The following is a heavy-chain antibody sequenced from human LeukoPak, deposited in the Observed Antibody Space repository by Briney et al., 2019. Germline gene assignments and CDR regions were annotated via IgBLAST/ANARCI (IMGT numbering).Heavy chain of an antibody. V-gene: IGHV3-7*01. D-gene: IGHD6-6*01. CDR3: AREYIAARPDSYYYYYMDV. CDR2: IKQAGSEK. J-gene: IGHJ6*03. CDR1: GFTFSSYW. Sequence: GGSLRLSCAASGFTFSSYWMSWVRQAPGKGLEWVANIKQAGSEKYYVDSVKGRFTISRDNAKNSVYLQMNSLRAEDTAVYYCAREYIAARPDSYYYYYMDVWGKGTTVTVSS.